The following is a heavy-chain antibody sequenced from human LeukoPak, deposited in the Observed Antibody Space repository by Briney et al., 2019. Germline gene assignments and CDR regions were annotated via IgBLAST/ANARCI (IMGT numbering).Heavy chain of an antibody. CDR3: ARERWHCRVNCYSVYYYALDV. D-gene: IGHD2-15*01. CDR2: INPGNGDT. J-gene: IGHJ6*02. CDR1: GYTFTNYA. Sequence: ASVTVSCKGSGYTFTNYAVHWVRQALGQRLEWLGWINPGNGDTKYSQNFQGRVTVTSDTSAATAYVELNSLTSEDTAVYYCARERWHCRVNCYSVYYYALDVWGQGTTVTVSS. V-gene: IGHV1-3*01.